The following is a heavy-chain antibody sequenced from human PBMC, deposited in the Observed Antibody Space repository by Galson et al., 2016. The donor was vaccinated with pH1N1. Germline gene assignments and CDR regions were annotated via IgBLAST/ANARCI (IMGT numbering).Heavy chain of an antibody. CDR3: ARGKAVAGTFRFDY. Sequence: LVTPTQTLTLTCTFSGFSLSTSGVGVGWIRQPPGKGLEWIGYNYYSGSTYYNPSLKSRVTISEDTSKNQFSLKLSSVTAADTAVYYCARGKAVAGTFRFDYWGQGTLVTVSS. J-gene: IGHJ4*02. D-gene: IGHD6-19*01. V-gene: IGHV4-30-4*08. CDR1: GFSLSTSGVG. CDR2: NYYSGST.